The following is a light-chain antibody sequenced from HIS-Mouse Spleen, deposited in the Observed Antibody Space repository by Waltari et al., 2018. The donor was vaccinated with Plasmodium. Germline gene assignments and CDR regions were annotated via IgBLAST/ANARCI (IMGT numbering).Light chain of an antibody. CDR2: EDS. V-gene: IGLV3-10*01. CDR1: ALPKKS. Sequence: SYELPQPPSVSVSPGQTARIPCPGDALPKKSAYWYQQKSGQAPVLVIYEDSKRPSGIPERFSGSSSGTMATLTISGAQVEDEADYYCYSTDSSGNHRVFGGGTKLTVL. J-gene: IGLJ3*02. CDR3: YSTDSSGNHRV.